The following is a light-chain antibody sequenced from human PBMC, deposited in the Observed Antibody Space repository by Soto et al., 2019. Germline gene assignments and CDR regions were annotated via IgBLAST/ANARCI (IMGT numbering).Light chain of an antibody. Sequence: QSALTQPPSASGSPGQSVTISCTGSSRDVGAYNFVSWYQHPPVKAPKVIIYEVTKPPSGVADRFYASKSGNTASLTFSELSDDDDDDYYCSSYAGRETLVFGGGTKLTVL. CDR1: SRDVGAYNF. CDR2: EVT. V-gene: IGLV2-8*01. CDR3: SSYAGRETLV. J-gene: IGLJ3*02.